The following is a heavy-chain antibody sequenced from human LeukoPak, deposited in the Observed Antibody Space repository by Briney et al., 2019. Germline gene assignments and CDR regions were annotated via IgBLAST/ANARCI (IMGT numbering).Heavy chain of an antibody. D-gene: IGHD1-20*01. CDR1: GFTFSSYA. CDR3: HNWLNDY. J-gene: IGHJ4*02. V-gene: IGHV3-30*01. Sequence: GGSLRLSCAASGFTFSSYAMHWVRQAPGKGLEWVAVISYDGSNKYYADSVKGRFTISRDNSKNTLYLQMNSLRAEDTAVYYCHNWLNDYWGQGTLVTVSS. CDR2: ISYDGSNK.